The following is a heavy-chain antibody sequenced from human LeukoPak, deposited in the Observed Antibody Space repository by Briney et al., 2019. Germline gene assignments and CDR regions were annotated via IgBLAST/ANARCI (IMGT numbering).Heavy chain of an antibody. J-gene: IGHJ4*02. D-gene: IGHD3-3*01. CDR3: ARGILRFLEWLYPDY. CDR1: GYTFTSYG. V-gene: IGHV1-18*01. Sequence: ASVKVSCKASGYTFTSYGISWVRQAPGRGLEWMGWISAYNGNINYAQKLQGRVTMTTDTSTSTAYVELRSLRSDDTAVYYCARGILRFLEWLYPDYRGQGTLVTVSS. CDR2: ISAYNGNI.